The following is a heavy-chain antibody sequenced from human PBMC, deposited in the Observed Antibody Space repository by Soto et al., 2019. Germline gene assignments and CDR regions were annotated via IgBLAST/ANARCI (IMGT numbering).Heavy chain of an antibody. J-gene: IGHJ4*02. V-gene: IGHV3-43*01. CDR3: ARDHCSSTSCHWDYFDY. CDR1: GFTFDDYT. Sequence: GGSLRLSCAASGFTFDDYTMHWVRQAPGKGLEWVSLISWDGGSTYYADSVKGRFTISRDNSKNSLYLQMNSLRTEDTALYYCARDHCSSTSCHWDYFDYWGQGTLVTVSS. CDR2: ISWDGGST. D-gene: IGHD2-2*01.